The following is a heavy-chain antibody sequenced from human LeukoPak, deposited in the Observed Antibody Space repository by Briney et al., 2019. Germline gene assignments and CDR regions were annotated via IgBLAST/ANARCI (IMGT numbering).Heavy chain of an antibody. CDR3: AKDPSPTMVPDYFDY. D-gene: IGHD4/OR15-4a*01. Sequence: GGSLRLSCAASGFTFSSYAMSWVRQAPGKGLEWVSAISGSGGSTYYADSVKGRFTISRDNSKNTLYLQMNSLRAEDTAVYYCAKDPSPTMVPDYFDYWGQGTLVTVSS. CDR1: GFTFSSYA. J-gene: IGHJ4*02. V-gene: IGHV3-23*01. CDR2: ISGSGGST.